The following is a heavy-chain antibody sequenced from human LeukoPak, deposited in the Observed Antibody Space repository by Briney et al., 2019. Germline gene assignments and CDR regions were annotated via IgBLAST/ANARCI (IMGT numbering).Heavy chain of an antibody. D-gene: IGHD2-15*01. Sequence: GGSLRLSCAASGFTFDDYGMSWVRQAPGKGLEWGSGINWNGCSTGYAESVKGRFTISRDNAKNSLYLQMNSLRAEDTALYCCAREGRYCSGGSCLDYWGQGTLVTVSS. CDR3: AREGRYCSGGSCLDY. V-gene: IGHV3-20*04. CDR1: GFTFDDYG. CDR2: INWNGCST. J-gene: IGHJ4*02.